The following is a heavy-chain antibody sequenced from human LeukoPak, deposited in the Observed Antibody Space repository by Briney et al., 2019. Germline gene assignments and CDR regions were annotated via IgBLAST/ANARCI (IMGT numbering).Heavy chain of an antibody. CDR3: ARDHHHRLWDDYYYYMDV. V-gene: IGHV3-7*01. Sequence: PGGSLRLSCAASGFTFSNNRMSWVRQAPGKGLEWVANIKQDGSDKYYVDSVKGRFTISRDNAKNSLYLQMNSLRAEDTAVYYCARDHHHRLWDDYYYYMDVWGKGTTVTISS. J-gene: IGHJ6*03. CDR2: IKQDGSDK. D-gene: IGHD3-16*02. CDR1: GFTFSNNR.